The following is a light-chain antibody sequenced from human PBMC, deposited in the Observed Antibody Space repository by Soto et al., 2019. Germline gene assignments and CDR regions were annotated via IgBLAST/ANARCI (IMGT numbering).Light chain of an antibody. Sequence: EIVLTQSPATLSLSPGERATLSCRASQSVSSYLAWYQQKPGQAPRLLIYDASNGATGIPARFSGSGSGTDFTLTISSLEPEDFAVYYCQYRSNWPPYTFGQGTKVDIK. V-gene: IGKV3-11*01. CDR3: QYRSNWPPYT. CDR2: DAS. J-gene: IGKJ2*01. CDR1: QSVSSY.